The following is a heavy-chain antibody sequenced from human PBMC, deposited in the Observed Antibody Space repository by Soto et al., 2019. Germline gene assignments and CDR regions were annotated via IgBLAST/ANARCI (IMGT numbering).Heavy chain of an antibody. CDR2: ISAYNGNT. CDR3: AGCIAAAGIIDP. D-gene: IGHD6-13*01. V-gene: IGHV1-18*01. J-gene: IGHJ5*02. Sequence: ASVKVSCKASGYTFTSYGISCVLQAPGQGLEWMGWISAYNGNTNYAQKLQGRVTMTTDTSTSTAYMELRSLRSDDTAVYYCAGCIAAAGIIDPWGQGTLVTVSS. CDR1: GYTFTSYG.